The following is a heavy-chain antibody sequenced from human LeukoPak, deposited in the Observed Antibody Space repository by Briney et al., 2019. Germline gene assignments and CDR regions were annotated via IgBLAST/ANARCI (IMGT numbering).Heavy chain of an antibody. V-gene: IGHV3-23*01. J-gene: IGHJ4*02. CDR1: GFTFSSYA. Sequence: QPGGSLRLSCAASGFTFSSYAMSWVRQAPGEGLEWVSGISGSGGSTYYADSVKGRFTISRDDSKNTVYLQMNSLRAEDTAVYYCAKGPLIFPMLRGVDYWGQGTLVTVSS. CDR2: ISGSGGST. CDR3: AKGPLIFPMLRGVDY. D-gene: IGHD3-10*01.